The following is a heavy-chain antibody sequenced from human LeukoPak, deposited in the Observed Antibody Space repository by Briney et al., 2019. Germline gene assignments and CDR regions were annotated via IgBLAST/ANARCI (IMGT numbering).Heavy chain of an antibody. D-gene: IGHD2-8*02. CDR3: ATYRQVLLPFES. J-gene: IGHJ4*02. V-gene: IGHV3-73*01. CDR2: IRSKANSYAT. CDR1: GFTFSGSA. Sequence: GGSLRLSCAASGFTFSGSAMHWVRQASGKGLEWVGRIRSKANSYATAYAASVKGRFTISRDDSKNTAYLQMNSLKTEDTAVYYCATYRQVLLPFESWGQGTLVTVSS.